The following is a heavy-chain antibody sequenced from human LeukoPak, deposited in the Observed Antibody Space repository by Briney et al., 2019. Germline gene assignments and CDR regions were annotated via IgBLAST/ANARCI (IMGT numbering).Heavy chain of an antibody. Sequence: SETLSLTCAVSGASVSSSTCFWGWIRQPPGEGPEWLGSVSHSGATYYNPSLKSRVTISLDTSKNQITLTVTSVTVADTALYFCASRIVVSPTAIETWFDSWGQGTLVTVSS. CDR3: ASRIVVSPTAIETWFDS. CDR2: VSHSGAT. CDR1: GASVSSSTCF. D-gene: IGHD2-2*01. V-gene: IGHV4-39*06. J-gene: IGHJ5*01.